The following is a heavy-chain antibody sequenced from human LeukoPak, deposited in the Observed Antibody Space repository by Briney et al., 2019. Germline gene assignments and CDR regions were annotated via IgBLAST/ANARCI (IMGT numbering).Heavy chain of an antibody. CDR2: IKQDGSEK. V-gene: IGHV3-7*01. D-gene: IGHD3-22*01. CDR3: ARPTPGHQYYYDSSGYSH. CDR1: GFTFDDYA. Sequence: GGSLRLSCAASGFTFDDYAMHWVRQAPGKGLEWVANIKQDGSEKYYVDSVKGRFTTSRDNAKNSLYLQMNSLRAGDTAVYYCARPTPGHQYYYDSSGYSHWGQGTLVTVSS. J-gene: IGHJ4*02.